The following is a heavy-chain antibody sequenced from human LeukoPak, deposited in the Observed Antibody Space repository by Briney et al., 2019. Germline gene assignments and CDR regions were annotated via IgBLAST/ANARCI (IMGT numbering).Heavy chain of an antibody. J-gene: IGHJ4*02. CDR1: GGSISSQY. D-gene: IGHD3-10*01. Sequence: PSDNLSLTCTVSGGSISSQYWSLIRQPTGKALECIGYIVYSGITKYSPPLKSRVTISVDTSKNQFSLRLTSVTAADTAVYYCARTSYHYNSGDYGWYFDYWGQGTLVTVSA. V-gene: IGHV4-59*07. CDR3: ARTSYHYNSGDYGWYFDY. CDR2: IVYSGIT.